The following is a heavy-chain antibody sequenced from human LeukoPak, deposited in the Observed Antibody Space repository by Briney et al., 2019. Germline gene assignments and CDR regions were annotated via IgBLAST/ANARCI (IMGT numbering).Heavy chain of an antibody. J-gene: IGHJ4*02. D-gene: IGHD1-26*01. CDR3: ARVWIASGSYYDDRGAFDY. V-gene: IGHV4-39*07. CDR1: GGSISSSSYY. CDR2: IYYSGST. Sequence: PSETLSLTCTVPGGSISSSSYYWGWIRQPPGKGLEWIGSIYYSGSTYYNPSLKSRVTISVDTSKNQFSLKLSSVTAADTAVYYCARVWIASGSYYDDRGAFDYWGQGTLVTVSS.